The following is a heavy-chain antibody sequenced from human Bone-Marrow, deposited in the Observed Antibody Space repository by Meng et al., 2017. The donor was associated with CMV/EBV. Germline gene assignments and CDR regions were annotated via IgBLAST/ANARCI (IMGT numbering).Heavy chain of an antibody. CDR3: ARARRHRPHSRSRYLPSRWFDP. J-gene: IGHJ5*02. Sequence: SETLSLTCAVYGGSFSSYYWSWIRQPPGKGLEWIGEINHSGSTNYNPSLKSRVTISVDTSKNQFSLKLSSVTAADTAVYYCARARRHRPHSRSRYLPSRWFDPWGQGTLVTVSS. D-gene: IGHD6-13*01. CDR2: INHSGST. CDR1: GGSFSSYY. V-gene: IGHV4-34*01.